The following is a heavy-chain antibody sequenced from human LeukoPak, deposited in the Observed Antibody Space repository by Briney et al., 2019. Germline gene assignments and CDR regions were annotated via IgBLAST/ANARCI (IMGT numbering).Heavy chain of an antibody. CDR1: GYSISSGYY. J-gene: IGHJ3*02. CDR3: ARGLYYDFWSGYYNPPRYAFDI. CDR2: IYHTGNT. Sequence: SETLSLTCTVSGYSISSGYYWGWIRQPPGKGLEWIGSIYHTGNTYYNPSLKSRVTISVDTSKNQFSLKLSSVTAADTAVYYCARGLYYDFWSGYYNPPRYAFDIWGQGTMVTVSS. D-gene: IGHD3-3*01. V-gene: IGHV4-38-2*02.